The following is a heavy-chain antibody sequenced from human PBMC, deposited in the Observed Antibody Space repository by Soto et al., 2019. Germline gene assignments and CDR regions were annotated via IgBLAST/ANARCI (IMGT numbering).Heavy chain of an antibody. J-gene: IGHJ6*03. CDR2: ISGSGGST. CDR1: GFTFSSYA. V-gene: IGHV3-23*01. Sequence: GGSLRLSCAASGFTFSSYAMSWVRQAPGKGLEWVSAISGSGGSTYYADSVKGRFTISRDNSKNTLYLQMNSLRAEDTAVYYCAKRGPLRFLEWLFFFRNYYMDVWGKGTTVTVSS. CDR3: AKRGPLRFLEWLFFFRNYYMDV. D-gene: IGHD3-3*01.